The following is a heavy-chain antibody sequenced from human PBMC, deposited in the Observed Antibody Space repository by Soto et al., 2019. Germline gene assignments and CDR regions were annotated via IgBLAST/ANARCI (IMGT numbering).Heavy chain of an antibody. CDR1: GFTFRDYY. CDR2: ISSSSSYT. Sequence: GGSLRLSCAASGFTFRDYYMSWIRQAPGKGLEWVSNISSSSSYTNYADSVKGRFTISRDNAKKSLYLQMNSLRAEDTAVYYCAGDVSHAVGAFDIWGQGTMVTVSS. CDR3: AGDVSHAVGAFDI. J-gene: IGHJ3*02. V-gene: IGHV3-11*06.